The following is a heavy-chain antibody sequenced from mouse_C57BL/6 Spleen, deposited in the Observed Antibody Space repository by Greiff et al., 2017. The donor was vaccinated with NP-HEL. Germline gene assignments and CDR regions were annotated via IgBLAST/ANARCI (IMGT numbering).Heavy chain of an antibody. J-gene: IGHJ1*03. CDR2: IWSGGST. V-gene: IGHV2-2*01. CDR1: GFSLTSYG. Sequence: VQLQQSGPGLVQPSQSLSITCTVSGFSLTSYGVHWVRQSPGKGLEWLGVIWSGGSTDYNAAFISRLSISKDNSKSQVFFKMNSLQADDTAIYYCASPTVVARHWYFDVWGTGTTVTVSS. D-gene: IGHD1-1*01. CDR3: ASPTVVARHWYFDV.